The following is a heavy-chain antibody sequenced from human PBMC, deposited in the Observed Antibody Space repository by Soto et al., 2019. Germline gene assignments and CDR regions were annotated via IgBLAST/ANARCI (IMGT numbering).Heavy chain of an antibody. J-gene: IGHJ3*02. D-gene: IGHD4-17*01. CDR1: GFTFSGFG. V-gene: IGHV3-33*01. Sequence: QVQLVESGGGVVQPGTSLRLSCEASGFTFSGFGMHWVRQAPGKGLEWVAVIWYDGSKKYYADCVEGRFTISRDNSKNALYLQMDSLRAEDTAVYSCARGRGGSYGGNSAHFDIWGQGTLVTVSS. CDR3: ARGRGGSYGGNSAHFDI. CDR2: IWYDGSKK.